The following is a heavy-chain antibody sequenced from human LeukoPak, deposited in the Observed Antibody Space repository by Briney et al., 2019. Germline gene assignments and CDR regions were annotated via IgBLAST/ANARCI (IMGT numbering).Heavy chain of an antibody. CDR1: GGSISSSSYY. J-gene: IGHJ4*02. CDR2: IYYSGST. V-gene: IGHV4-39*07. CDR3: AVQYSDQNY. D-gene: IGHD6-6*01. Sequence: SETLSLTCTVSGGSISSSSYYWGWIRRPPGKGLEWIGSIYYSGSTYYNPSLKSRVTISVDTSKNQFSLKLSSVTAADTAVYYCAVQYSDQNYWGQGTLVTVSS.